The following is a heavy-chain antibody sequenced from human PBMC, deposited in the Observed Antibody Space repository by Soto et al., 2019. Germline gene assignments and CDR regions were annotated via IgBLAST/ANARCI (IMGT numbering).Heavy chain of an antibody. V-gene: IGHV4-31*11. CDR1: GGSISSGGYS. CDR2: IYYSGST. CDR3: ARVVDTTWFDP. D-gene: IGHD1-1*01. Sequence: SETLSLTCAVSGGSISSGGYSWSWIRQPPGKGLEWIGYIYYSGSTYYNPSLKSRVTISVDTSKNQFSLKLSSVTAADTAVYYCARVVDTTWFDPWGQGTLVTVSS. J-gene: IGHJ5*02.